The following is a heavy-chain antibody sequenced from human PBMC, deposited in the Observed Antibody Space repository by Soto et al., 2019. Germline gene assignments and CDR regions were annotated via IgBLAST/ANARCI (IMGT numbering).Heavy chain of an antibody. CDR1: GYNFTTFW. Sequence: GASLKISCKGSGYNFTTFWIGWVRQMPGKGLEWMGIIYPGDSETKYSPDFEGQVTISAARSTNTAYLQWRSLRASDTATYYCARLGFPGAIYFDSWGLGTLVTVSS. J-gene: IGHJ4*02. V-gene: IGHV5-51*01. CDR3: ARLGFPGAIYFDS. CDR2: IYPGDSET.